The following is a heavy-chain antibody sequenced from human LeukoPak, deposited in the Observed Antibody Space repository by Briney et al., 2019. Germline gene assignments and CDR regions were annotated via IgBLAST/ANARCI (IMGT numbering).Heavy chain of an antibody. CDR3: ARDGGYSYGYYYYYGMDV. CDR1: GFTFSSYG. J-gene: IGHJ6*02. CDR2: ISYDGSLK. Sequence: GGSLRLSCAASGFTFSSYGVHWVRQAPGKGLEWVAVISYDGSLKYYADSVKGRFTISRDNAKNTLYLQMNSLRAEDTAVYYCARDGGYSYGYYYYYGMDVWGQGTTVTVSS. V-gene: IGHV3-30*03. D-gene: IGHD5-18*01.